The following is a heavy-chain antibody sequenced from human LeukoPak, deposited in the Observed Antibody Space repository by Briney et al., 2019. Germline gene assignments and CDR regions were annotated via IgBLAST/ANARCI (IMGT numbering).Heavy chain of an antibody. Sequence: GSLRLSCAASGFTFSSYGMHWVRQAPGKGLEWVAVIWYDGSNKYYADSVKGRFTISRDNSKNTLYLQMNSLRAEDTAVYYCARDEAYGSGSYSPSATFDYWGQGTLVTVSP. CDR3: ARDEAYGSGSYSPSATFDY. D-gene: IGHD3-10*01. CDR2: IWYDGSNK. J-gene: IGHJ4*02. V-gene: IGHV3-33*01. CDR1: GFTFSSYG.